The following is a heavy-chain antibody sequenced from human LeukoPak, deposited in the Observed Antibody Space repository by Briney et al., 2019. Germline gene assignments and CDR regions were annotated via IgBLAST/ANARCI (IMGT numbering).Heavy chain of an antibody. J-gene: IGHJ4*02. CDR1: DGSINSDTYY. D-gene: IGHD3-9*01. CDR2: IYSGGNT. V-gene: IGHV4-39*07. Sequence: SETLSLTCSVSDGSINSDTYYWGWIRQPPGKGLEWIASIYSGGNTFYNPSLKSRVTISVDTSKNQFSLKLSSVTAADTAVYYCARGYDILTGSLSFDYWGQGTLVTVSS. CDR3: ARGYDILTGSLSFDY.